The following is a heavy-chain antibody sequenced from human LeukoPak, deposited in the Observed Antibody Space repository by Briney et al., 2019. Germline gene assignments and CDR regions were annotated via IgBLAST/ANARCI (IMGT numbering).Heavy chain of an antibody. V-gene: IGHV3-7*01. D-gene: IGHD2-2*01. Sequence: GGCLRLSCAASGFTFSSYWMRWVRQAPGKGLEWVANIKQDGSEKNYVDSVKGRFTISRDNGKNALYLLMNSLRAEDTAVYYCAREGVLAAGDYWGQGSLVSVSS. CDR2: IKQDGSEK. CDR1: GFTFSSYW. CDR3: AREGVLAAGDY. J-gene: IGHJ4*02.